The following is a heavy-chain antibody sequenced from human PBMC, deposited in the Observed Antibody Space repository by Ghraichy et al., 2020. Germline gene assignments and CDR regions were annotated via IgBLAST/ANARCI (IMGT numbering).Heavy chain of an antibody. D-gene: IGHD5-18*01. Sequence: GGSLRLSCSASGFSFRTYAMSWVRQAPGKGLEWVSTVENDGSSTYYAHSVKGRFTSFRDNSKNTLYLQMNSLRTEDTAVYYCAKLEGKFIELWFFDYWGQGTLVTVSS. CDR1: GFSFRTYA. CDR3: AKLEGKFIELWFFDY. J-gene: IGHJ4*02. CDR2: VENDGSST. V-gene: IGHV3-23*05.